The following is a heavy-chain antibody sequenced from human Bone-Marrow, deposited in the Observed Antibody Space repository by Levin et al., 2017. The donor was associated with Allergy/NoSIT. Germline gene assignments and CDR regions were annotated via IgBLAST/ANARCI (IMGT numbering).Heavy chain of an antibody. CDR2: IYPGDSIT. J-gene: IGHJ6*02. Sequence: PGESLKISCMGSEYSFASSWIGWVRQMPGKGLEWMGLIYPGDSITRYSPSFQGQVTISVDKSSSTAYLQWSSLKASDTAMYYCASSSVTLPRGAMDVWGQGTTVIVSS. D-gene: IGHD2/OR15-2a*01. V-gene: IGHV5-51*01. CDR1: EYSFASSW. CDR3: ASSSVTLPRGAMDV.